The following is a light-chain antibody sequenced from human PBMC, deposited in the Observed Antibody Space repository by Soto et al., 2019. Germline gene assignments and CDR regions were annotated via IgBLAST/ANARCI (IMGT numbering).Light chain of an antibody. V-gene: IGKV1-5*01. Sequence: DIQMTQSPSTLSASVGYRFTITCRASQSISSWLAWYQQKPGKAPKLLIYDASSLESGVPSRFSGSGSGTEFTLTISSLQPDDFATYYCQQYTSWTFGQGTTVDIK. CDR3: QQYTSWT. CDR2: DAS. J-gene: IGKJ1*01. CDR1: QSISSW.